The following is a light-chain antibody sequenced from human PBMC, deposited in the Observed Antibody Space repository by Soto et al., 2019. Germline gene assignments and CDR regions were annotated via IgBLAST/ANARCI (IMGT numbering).Light chain of an antibody. CDR1: RSVSTN. CDR3: QQYNDWPLT. J-gene: IGKJ4*01. Sequence: EIVMTQSPASLSLSPGERAALSCWASRSVSTNLAWYQQKPGQAPRLLIYGASTGATGIPARFSGSGSGTAFTLTISNLQSEDFAVYFCQQYNDWPLTFGGGTKVEIK. V-gene: IGKV3-15*01. CDR2: GAS.